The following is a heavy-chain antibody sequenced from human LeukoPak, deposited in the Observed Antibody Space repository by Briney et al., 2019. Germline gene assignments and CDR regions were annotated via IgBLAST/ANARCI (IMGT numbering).Heavy chain of an antibody. V-gene: IGHV3-73*01. CDR2: IGSTATNHAT. J-gene: IGHJ4*02. D-gene: IGHD6-13*01. CDR3: TSHLDGIAAYDY. Sequence: GGSLRLSWAASGFTFCGCVVHWVRQASGKGLEWVGLIGSTATNHATLYAASVEGRFTISRDDSKNTAFLQMNSLKTEDTAVYYCTSHLDGIAAYDYWGQGSLVTVSS. CDR1: GFTFCGCV.